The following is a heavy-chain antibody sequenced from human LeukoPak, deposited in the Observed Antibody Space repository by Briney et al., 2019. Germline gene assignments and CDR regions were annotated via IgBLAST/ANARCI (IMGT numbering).Heavy chain of an antibody. J-gene: IGHJ4*02. CDR1: GGSIRSSSYY. CDR3: ARDGSRGLWFGRSAGYFDY. V-gene: IGHV4-39*07. Sequence: SETLSLTCTVSGGSIRSSSYYWGWIRQPPGKGLEWIGSIYYSGSTYYNLSLKSRVTISVDTSKNQFSLKLSSVTAADTAVYYCARDGSRGLWFGRSAGYFDYWGQGTLVTVSS. D-gene: IGHD3-10*01. CDR2: IYYSGST.